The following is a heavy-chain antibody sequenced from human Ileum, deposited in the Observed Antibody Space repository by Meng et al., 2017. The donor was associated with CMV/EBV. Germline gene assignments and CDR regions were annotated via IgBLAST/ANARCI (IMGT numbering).Heavy chain of an antibody. CDR1: GGSISSGDYW. CDR2: ISYSGST. J-gene: IGHJ2*01. D-gene: IGHD3-10*01. Sequence: VQLQGSGPGLVNPSQTLSLTCTVSGGSISSGDYWWSWIRQPPGMGLEWIGYISYSGSTYYNPSLRSRVTVSVDTSNNQFSLDLRSGTAADTAVYYCARAVAGWYFDLWGRGTLVTVSS. CDR3: ARAVAGWYFDL. V-gene: IGHV4-30-4*08.